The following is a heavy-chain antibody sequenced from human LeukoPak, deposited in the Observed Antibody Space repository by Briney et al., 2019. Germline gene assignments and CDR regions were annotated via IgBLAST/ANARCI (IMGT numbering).Heavy chain of an antibody. CDR2: TNPSGGSP. V-gene: IGHV1-46*01. CDR3: ARGGCDGACSFDH. Sequence: ASVKVFCKASEYSFSTYSFHWVRQAPGQGLEWMGITNPSGGSPNYAQKFQGRVTMTRDTSTSTVFMELSSLRSDDTAVYYCARGGCDGACSFDHWGQGTLVTVSS. CDR1: EYSFSTYS. D-gene: IGHD2-21*02. J-gene: IGHJ4*02.